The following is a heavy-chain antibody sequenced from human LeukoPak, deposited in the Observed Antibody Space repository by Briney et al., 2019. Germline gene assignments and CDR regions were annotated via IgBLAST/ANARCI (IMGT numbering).Heavy chain of an antibody. CDR3: TYTSSSGVVY. CDR1: GFTFSVSA. V-gene: IGHV3-73*01. J-gene: IGHJ4*02. Sequence: PGGSLRLSCAASGFTFSVSAMYWVRQASGKGLEWIVRIRNKANNYATAYAASVKGRFTISREDSKNTAYLQMNSLKTEDTAVYYCTYTSSSGVVYWGQGTLVTVSS. CDR2: IRNKANNYAT. D-gene: IGHD6-6*01.